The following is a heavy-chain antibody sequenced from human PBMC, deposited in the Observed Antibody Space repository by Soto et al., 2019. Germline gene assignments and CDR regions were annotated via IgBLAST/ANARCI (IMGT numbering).Heavy chain of an antibody. CDR3: ARVPVDTYMIYWSDP. J-gene: IGHJ5*02. Sequence: SATRSLTCSVSGDSINSGDYYWTWMRQAPGKGLQWVGHVYFSGSTNYNPSLKSRVTISLDTSKNQFSPKLRSVTAGDTAVYYCARVPVDTYMIYWSDPWGQGTLVTVS. D-gene: IGHD5-18*01. CDR1: GDSINSGDYY. CDR2: VYFSGST. V-gene: IGHV4-61*08.